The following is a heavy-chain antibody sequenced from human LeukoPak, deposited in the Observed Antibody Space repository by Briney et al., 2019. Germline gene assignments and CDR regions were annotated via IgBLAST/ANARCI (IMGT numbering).Heavy chain of an antibody. J-gene: IGHJ4*02. CDR2: IIPIFGTA. CDR3: AIAGGVATIERYYFDY. D-gene: IGHD5-12*01. CDR1: GGTFSSYA. V-gene: IGHV1-69*13. Sequence: SVKVSCKASGGTFSSYAISWVRQGPGQGLEWMGGIIPIFGTANYAQKFQGRVTITADESTSTAYMELSSLRSEDTAVYYCAIAGGVATIERYYFDYWGQGTLVTVSS.